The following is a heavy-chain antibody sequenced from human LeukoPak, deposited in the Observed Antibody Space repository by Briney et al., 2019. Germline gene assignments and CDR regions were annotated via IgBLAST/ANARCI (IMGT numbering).Heavy chain of an antibody. J-gene: IGHJ6*02. V-gene: IGHV4-34*01. CDR3: ARLLPIRGGDV. CDR1: GRSFTGHY. CDR2: INHSGGT. Sequence: SETLSLTCAVYGRSFTGHYWSWFRQPPGKGLEWIGEINHSGGTNYNPSLKSRVTISIDTSKNQFSLKMTSVTAADTAVYYCARLLPIRGGDVWGQGTTVTVSS. D-gene: IGHD2-15*01.